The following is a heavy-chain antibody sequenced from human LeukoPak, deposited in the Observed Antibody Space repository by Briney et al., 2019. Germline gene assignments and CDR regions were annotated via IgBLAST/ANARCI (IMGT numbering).Heavy chain of an antibody. CDR3: ARGPVGYCSSTSCYKYDY. CDR2: INHSGSA. V-gene: IGHV4-34*01. CDR1: GGSFSGYY. D-gene: IGHD2-2*01. Sequence: SETLSLTCAVSGGSFSGYYWTWIRQPPGKGLEWIGEINHSGSANYSPSLMSRVTISLDTSKNHFSLNLSSVTAADTAVYYCARGPVGYCSSTSCYKYDYWGQGTLVTVSS. J-gene: IGHJ4*02.